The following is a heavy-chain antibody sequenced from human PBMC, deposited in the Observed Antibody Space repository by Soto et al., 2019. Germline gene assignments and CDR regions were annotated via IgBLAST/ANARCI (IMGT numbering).Heavy chain of an antibody. D-gene: IGHD2-2*01. CDR2: IWDHGRNK. CDR1: GFSFSSYG. V-gene: IGHV3-33*01. Sequence: QVQLVESGGGVVQPGRSLRLACAASGFSFSSYGMLWVRQAPGKGLEWVAVIWDHGRNKHYAYSVKCRFTISRDNSKNALYLQMTSLRAEDTAVYYCARASGQLPRDDYYGMDVWGQGTTVTVSS. J-gene: IGHJ6*02. CDR3: ARASGQLPRDDYYGMDV.